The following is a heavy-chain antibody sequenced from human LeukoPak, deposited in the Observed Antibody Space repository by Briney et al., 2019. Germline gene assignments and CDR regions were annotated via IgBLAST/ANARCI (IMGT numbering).Heavy chain of an antibody. CDR1: GGSISSHY. V-gene: IGHV4-59*11. Sequence: SETLSLTCTVSGGSISSHYWSWIRQPPGQGLELIGYIYYSVSTNYNPSLKSRVTISVDTSKNQFSLKLSSVTAADTAVYYCARGNLGSSGYRFDYWGQGTLVTVSS. J-gene: IGHJ4*02. CDR2: IYYSVST. CDR3: ARGNLGSSGYRFDY. D-gene: IGHD3-22*01.